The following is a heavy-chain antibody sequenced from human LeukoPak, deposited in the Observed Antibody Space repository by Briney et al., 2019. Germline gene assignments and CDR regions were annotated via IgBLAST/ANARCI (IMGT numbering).Heavy chain of an antibody. CDR3: ARHYGP. V-gene: IGHV4-59*08. CDR1: GGSISTFY. J-gene: IGHJ5*02. CDR2: IHYIGRT. D-gene: IGHD3-10*01. Sequence: PSETLSLTCTVSGGSISTFYWSWIRQPPGKGLEWIGYIHYIGRTNYNPSLKSRVTISVDTSKNQFSLKLNSVTAADTAVYYCARHYGPWGQGTLVTVSS.